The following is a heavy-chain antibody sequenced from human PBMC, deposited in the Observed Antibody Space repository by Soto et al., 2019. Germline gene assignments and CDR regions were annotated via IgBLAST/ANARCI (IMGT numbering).Heavy chain of an antibody. J-gene: IGHJ1*01. CDR2: IYWDDDK. Sequence: SGPTLVKPTQTLTLTCTFSGFSLSTSGVGVGWIRQPPGKALEWLALIYWDDDKRYSPSLKSRLTITKDTSKNQVVLTMANMDPLYTATVYCAQYSSSWECFQHWGQGTLVTVSS. CDR1: GFSLSTSGVG. D-gene: IGHD6-13*01. V-gene: IGHV2-5*02. CDR3: AQYSSSWECFQH.